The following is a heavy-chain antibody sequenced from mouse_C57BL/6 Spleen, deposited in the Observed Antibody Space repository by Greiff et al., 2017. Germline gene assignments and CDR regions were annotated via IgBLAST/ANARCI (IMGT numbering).Heavy chain of an antibody. V-gene: IGHV1-81*01. Sequence: QVQLKQSGAELARPGASVKLSCKASGYTFTSYGISWVKQRTGQGLEWIGEIYPRSGNTYYNEKFKGKATLTADKSSSTAYMERRSLTSEDAAVYFCAREEITTVVATGDYWGQGTTLTVSS. CDR1: GYTFTSYG. J-gene: IGHJ2*01. D-gene: IGHD1-1*01. CDR2: IYPRSGNT. CDR3: AREEITTVVATGDY.